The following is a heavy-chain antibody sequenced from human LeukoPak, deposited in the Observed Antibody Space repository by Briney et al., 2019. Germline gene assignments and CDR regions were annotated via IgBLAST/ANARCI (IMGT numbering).Heavy chain of an antibody. Sequence: GASVKVSCKAFGYTFTSNYMHWVRQAPGQGPEWMGVISPSGGSTTYAQKFQGRVTLTRDMSTSTDYLELRSLRSDDTAVYYCATGYSYGFDYWGQGTLVTVSS. V-gene: IGHV1-46*01. CDR1: GYTFTSNY. D-gene: IGHD5-18*01. J-gene: IGHJ4*02. CDR3: ATGYSYGFDY. CDR2: ISPSGGST.